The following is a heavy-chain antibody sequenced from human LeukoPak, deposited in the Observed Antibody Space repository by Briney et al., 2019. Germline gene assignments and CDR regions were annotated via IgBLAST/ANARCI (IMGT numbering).Heavy chain of an antibody. V-gene: IGHV1-18*01. CDR2: ISAYNGNT. CDR3: ARFYYDSSGYYSGGDY. CDR1: GYTFTSYG. D-gene: IGHD3-22*01. Sequence: GASVKVSCKASGYTFTSYGISWARQAPGQGLEWMGWISAYNGNTNYAQKLQGRVTMTTDTSTSTAYMELRSLRSDDTAVYYCARFYYDSSGYYSGGDYWGQGTLVTVSS. J-gene: IGHJ4*02.